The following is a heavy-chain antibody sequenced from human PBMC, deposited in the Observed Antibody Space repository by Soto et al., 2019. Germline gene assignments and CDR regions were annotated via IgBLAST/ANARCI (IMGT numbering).Heavy chain of an antibody. Sequence: QVQLVESGGGVVQPGRSLRLSCAASGFTFSRFGMHWVRQAPGKGLEWVAGVFYDGSETYYADSVKGRFTISRDNAKNTLYLQMNSLRAEDTAMYYCARDLSSSFDGLDIWGQGTMVTVAS. D-gene: IGHD6-13*01. V-gene: IGHV3-33*01. J-gene: IGHJ3*02. CDR2: VFYDGSET. CDR1: GFTFSRFG. CDR3: ARDLSSSFDGLDI.